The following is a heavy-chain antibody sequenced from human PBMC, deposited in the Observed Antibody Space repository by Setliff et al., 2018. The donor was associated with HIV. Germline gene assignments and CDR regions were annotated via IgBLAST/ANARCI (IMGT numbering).Heavy chain of an antibody. Sequence: ASVKVSCKASGYTFTSYGISWVRQAPGQGLEWMGWISAYNGNTNYAQKLQGRVTMTTDTSTSTAYMELSSLRSEDTAMYYCARGESAAAGTGVCDYWGQGTLVTVSS. CDR2: ISAYNGNT. CDR1: GYTFTSYG. V-gene: IGHV1-18*01. CDR3: ARGESAAAGTGVCDY. J-gene: IGHJ4*02. D-gene: IGHD6-13*01.